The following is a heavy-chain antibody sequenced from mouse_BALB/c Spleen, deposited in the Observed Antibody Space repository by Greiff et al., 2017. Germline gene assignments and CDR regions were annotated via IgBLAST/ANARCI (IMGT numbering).Heavy chain of an antibody. J-gene: IGHJ4*01. CDR3: AKMNAITTPYYAMDY. Sequence: VQLQQSGPSLVQPSQSLSITCTVSGFSFTSYGVHWVRQSPGKGLEWLGVIWRGGSTDYNAAFMSRLSITKDNSKSQVFFKMNSLQADDTAIYYCAKMNAITTPYYAMDYWGQGTSVTVSS. CDR2: IWRGGST. V-gene: IGHV2-5-1*01. D-gene: IGHD1-2*01. CDR1: GFSFTSYG.